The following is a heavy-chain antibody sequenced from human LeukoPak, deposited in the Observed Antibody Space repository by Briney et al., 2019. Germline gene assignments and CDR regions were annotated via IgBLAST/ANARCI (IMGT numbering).Heavy chain of an antibody. CDR2: IYYSGST. Sequence: PSETLSLTCTVSGGSISSYYWSWIRQPPGKGLEWIGYIYYSGSTNYNPSLKSRVTISVDTSKNQFSLKLSSVTAADTAVYYCARDSCGYGFDYWGQGTLVTVSS. V-gene: IGHV4-59*01. D-gene: IGHD5-18*01. CDR3: ARDSCGYGFDY. J-gene: IGHJ4*02. CDR1: GGSISSYY.